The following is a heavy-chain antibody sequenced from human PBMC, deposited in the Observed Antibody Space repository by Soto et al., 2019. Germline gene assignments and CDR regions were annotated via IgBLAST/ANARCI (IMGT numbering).Heavy chain of an antibody. CDR1: GFTFSSYA. CDR2: ISGSGGST. J-gene: IGHJ6*03. CDR3: AKSKFSMIRGVIYYYYYMDV. Sequence: EVQLLESGGGLVQPGGSLRLSCAASGFTFSSYAMSWVRQAPGKGLELVSAISGSGGSTYYADSVKGRFTISRDNSKNTLYLQMNSRRAEDTAVYYWAKSKFSMIRGVIYYYYYMDVWGKGTTVTVSS. D-gene: IGHD3-10*01. V-gene: IGHV3-23*01.